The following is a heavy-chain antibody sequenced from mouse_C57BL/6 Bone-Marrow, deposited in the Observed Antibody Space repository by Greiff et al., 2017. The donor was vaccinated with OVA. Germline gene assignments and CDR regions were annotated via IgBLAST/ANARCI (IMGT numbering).Heavy chain of an antibody. V-gene: IGHV3-1*01. J-gene: IGHJ3*01. Sequence: EVQRVESGPGMVKPSQSLSLTCTVTGYSITSGYDWHWIRHFPGNKLEWMGYISYSGSTNYNPSLKSRISITHDTSKNHFFLKLNSVTTEDTATYYCARSDNGNYVYWGQGTLVTVSA. CDR3: ARSDNGNYVY. D-gene: IGHD2-1*01. CDR1: GYSITSGYD. CDR2: ISYSGST.